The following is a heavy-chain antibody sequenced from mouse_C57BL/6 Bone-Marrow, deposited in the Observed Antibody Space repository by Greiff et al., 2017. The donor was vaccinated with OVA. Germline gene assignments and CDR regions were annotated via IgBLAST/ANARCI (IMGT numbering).Heavy chain of an antibody. CDR1: GYTFTSYG. J-gene: IGHJ3*01. CDR2: IYPRSGNT. V-gene: IGHV1-81*01. Sequence: QVQLKESGAELARPGASVKLSCKASGYTFTSYGISWVKQRTGQGLEWIGEIYPRSGNTYYNEKFKGKATLTADKSSSTAYMELRSLTSEDSAVYFCARSRTTVVATDAYWGQGTLVTVSA. CDR3: ARSRTTVVATDAY. D-gene: IGHD1-1*01.